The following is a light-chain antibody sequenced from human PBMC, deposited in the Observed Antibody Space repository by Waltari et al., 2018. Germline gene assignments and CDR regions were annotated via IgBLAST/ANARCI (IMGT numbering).Light chain of an antibody. J-gene: IGKJ5*01. CDR1: QSVLYSSTNKNY. Sequence: DIVLTQSPDSLAVSLGERATINCKSSQSVLYSSTNKNYLAWYQQKPGQPPKLLIYWASTRESGVPERFSGSGSGADFTLTISSLQAEDVAVYYCQQYYSTPPITFGQGTRLEIK. CDR2: WAS. V-gene: IGKV4-1*01. CDR3: QQYYSTPPIT.